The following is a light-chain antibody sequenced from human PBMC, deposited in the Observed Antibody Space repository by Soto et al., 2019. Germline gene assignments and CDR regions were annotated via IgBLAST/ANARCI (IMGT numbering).Light chain of an antibody. CDR3: NSYTTLSNWV. CDR2: EVT. V-gene: IGLV2-14*01. J-gene: IGLJ1*01. Sequence: SALTQPRPVSGSPGQSVTISCTGTSSDVGGYNYVSWYQQHPGKAPKLLIYEVTNRPSGVSNRFSGSKSGNTASLTIPGLQAEDEANYYCNSYTTLSNWVFGTGTKVTV. CDR1: SSDVGGYNY.